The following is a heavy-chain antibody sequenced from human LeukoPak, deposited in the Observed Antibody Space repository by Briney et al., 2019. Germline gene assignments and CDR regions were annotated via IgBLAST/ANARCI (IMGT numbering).Heavy chain of an antibody. D-gene: IGHD2-2*01. V-gene: IGHV3-23*01. J-gene: IGHJ6*02. CDR2: ISGSGGRT. CDR1: GFTFSNYA. CDR3: AKERSSASTYYYYYGMDV. Sequence: GGSLRLSCAASGFTFSNYAMSWVRQAPGKGLEWVSAISGSGGRTYYADSVKGRFTISRDNSKNTLYLQMNSLRAEDTALYYCAKERSSASTYYYYYGMDVWGQGTTVTVSS.